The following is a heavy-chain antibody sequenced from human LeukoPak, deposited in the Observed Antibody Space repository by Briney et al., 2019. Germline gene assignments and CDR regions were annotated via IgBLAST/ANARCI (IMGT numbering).Heavy chain of an antibody. CDR3: ARGFGWSGYYDY. CDR2: INSDGSST. J-gene: IGHJ4*02. D-gene: IGHD3-3*01. V-gene: IGHV3-74*01. CDR1: GFSFSSYW. Sequence: SGGSLRLSCAASGFSFSSYWMHWVRQAPGKGLVWVSRINSDGSSTSYADSVKGRFTISRDNAKNTLYLQMNSLRAEDTAVYYCARGFGWSGYYDYWGQGTLVTVSS.